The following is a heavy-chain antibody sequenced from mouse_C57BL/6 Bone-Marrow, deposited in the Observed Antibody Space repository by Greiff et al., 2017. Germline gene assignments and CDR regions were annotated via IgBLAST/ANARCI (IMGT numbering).Heavy chain of an antibody. J-gene: IGHJ2*01. CDR1: GFTFSDYG. D-gene: IGHD4-1*01. CDR3: ARSGSFDY. CDR2: ISSCSSTI. Sequence: DVKLVESGGGLVKPGGSLKLSCAASGFTFSDYGMHWVRQAPEKGLEWVAYISSCSSTIYYADTVKGRFTISRDNAKNNLFLQMTSLRAEDTAMYDCARSGSFDYWGQGTTLTVSS. V-gene: IGHV5-17*01.